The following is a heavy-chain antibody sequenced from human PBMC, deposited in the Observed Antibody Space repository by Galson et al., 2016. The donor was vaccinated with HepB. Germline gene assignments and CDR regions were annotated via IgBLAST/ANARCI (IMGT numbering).Heavy chain of an antibody. V-gene: IGHV4-59*01. CDR1: GGSISSYY. Sequence: SETLSLTCNVSGGSISSYYWSWIRQPPGKGLAWIGYIYYSGSTNYNPSLKSRVTISVDTSKNRLSLKLSSVTAADTAVYYCARDLSSAFESWGQGTLVTVSS. CDR2: IYYSGST. CDR3: ARDLSSAFES. D-gene: IGHD3-9*01. J-gene: IGHJ4*02.